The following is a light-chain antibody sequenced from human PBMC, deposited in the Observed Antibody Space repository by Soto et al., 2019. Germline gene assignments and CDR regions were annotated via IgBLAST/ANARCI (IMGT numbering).Light chain of an antibody. CDR3: QQYYGLPPIT. CDR1: QNITNN. Sequence: DIQMTQSQSSLSASIGDRVTITCQASQNITNNLSWYQQKPGKAPNLLIYHASKLAKGVTSRFSGSGSGTDFSFIITSLQREDLATYYCQQYYGLPPITFGQGTRLEI. J-gene: IGKJ5*01. CDR2: HAS. V-gene: IGKV1-33*01.